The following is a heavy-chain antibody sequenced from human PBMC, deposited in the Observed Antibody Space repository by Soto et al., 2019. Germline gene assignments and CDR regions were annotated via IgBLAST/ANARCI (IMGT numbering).Heavy chain of an antibody. CDR3: ASREIQGPIDY. D-gene: IGHD1-26*01. J-gene: IGHJ4*02. CDR2: IYYSGTT. CDR1: GYSISSSNW. V-gene: IGHV4-28*01. Sequence: QVQLQESGPGLVKPSDTLSLTCAVSGYSISSSNWWGWIRQPPGKGLEWIGYIYYSGTTYYNPSLKSRVNMSVDTSKNQFSLKLTSVTAVDTAVYYCASREIQGPIDYWGQGTLVTVSS.